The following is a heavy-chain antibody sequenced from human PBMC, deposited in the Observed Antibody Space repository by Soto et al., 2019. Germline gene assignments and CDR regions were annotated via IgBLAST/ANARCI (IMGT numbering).Heavy chain of an antibody. CDR1: GFTFSSYA. D-gene: IGHD6-13*01. J-gene: IGHJ6*04. Sequence: EVQLLESGGGLVQPGGSLRLSCAASGFTFSSYAMSWVRQAPGKGLEWVSVISGSGDSTYYADSVRGRFTISRDTSKNTLYLQMNSQRAEDTAVYYWAKDRDGAAAGPTKFYGMDVWGEGTTGTVSS. CDR3: AKDRDGAAAGPTKFYGMDV. CDR2: ISGSGDST. V-gene: IGHV3-23*01.